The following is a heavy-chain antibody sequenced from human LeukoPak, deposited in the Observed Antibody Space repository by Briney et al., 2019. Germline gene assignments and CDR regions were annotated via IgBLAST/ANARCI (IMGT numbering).Heavy chain of an antibody. J-gene: IGHJ4*02. D-gene: IGHD3-10*01. V-gene: IGHV4-59*01. Sequence: SETPSLTCTVSGGSISEYYWSWIRQSPGQGLEWIGYIYESGGTNYNPSLRSRVTISLDTSKTQVSLKVTSLTAADTAVYYCARDRAAFYYASGLAYWGQGIPVTVSS. CDR1: GGSISEYY. CDR3: ARDRAAFYYASGLAY. CDR2: IYESGGT.